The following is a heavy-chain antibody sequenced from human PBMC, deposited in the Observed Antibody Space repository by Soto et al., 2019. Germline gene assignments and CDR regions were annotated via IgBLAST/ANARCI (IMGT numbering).Heavy chain of an antibody. Sequence: QVQLQQWGAGLLKPSETLSLTCAVYGGSFSGYYWSWIRQPPGKGLEWIGEINHSGSTNYNPSLKSRVTISVDTSKNQFSPKLSSVTAADTAVYYCARRDYIWGSYRYTPFGYWGQGTLVTVSS. CDR1: GGSFSGYY. CDR2: INHSGST. V-gene: IGHV4-34*01. D-gene: IGHD3-16*02. CDR3: ARRDYIWGSYRYTPFGY. J-gene: IGHJ4*02.